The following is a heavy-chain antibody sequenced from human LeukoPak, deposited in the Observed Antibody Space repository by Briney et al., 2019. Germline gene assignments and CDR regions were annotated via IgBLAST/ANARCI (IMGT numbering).Heavy chain of an antibody. V-gene: IGHV4-59*01. CDR1: GGSINNCY. D-gene: IGHD2-15*01. J-gene: IGHJ4*02. CDR3: ARVGYCDGGSCHFDY. Sequence: SETLSLTCTVSGGSINNCYWTWIRQPPGKGLEWIGYIYYTGTTSYNPSLKSRVTISVDTSKNQFSLKLTSVTAADTAVYYCARVGYCDGGSCHFDYWGQGTLVTVSS. CDR2: IYYTGTT.